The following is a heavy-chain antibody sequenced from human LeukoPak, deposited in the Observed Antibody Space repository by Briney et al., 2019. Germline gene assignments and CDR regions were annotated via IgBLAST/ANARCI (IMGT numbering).Heavy chain of an antibody. CDR2: MSSSGSTI. D-gene: IGHD6-13*01. V-gene: IGHV3-11*04. CDR1: GFTFSDYY. CDR3: ARDLRSSSWYSDFDY. Sequence: PGGSLRLSCAASGFTFSDYYMSWIRQAPGKGLEWVPYMSSSGSTIYYAVSVKGRFTISTDNAKNSLYLQMNSLRAEDTAVYYCARDLRSSSWYSDFDYWGQGTLVTVSS. J-gene: IGHJ4*02.